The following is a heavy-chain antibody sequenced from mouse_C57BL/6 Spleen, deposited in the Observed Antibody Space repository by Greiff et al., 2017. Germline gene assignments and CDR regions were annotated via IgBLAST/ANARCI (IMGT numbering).Heavy chain of an antibody. J-gene: IGHJ3*01. V-gene: IGHV10-1*01. CDR1: GFSFNTYA. CDR3: VRREAY. CDR2: IRSKSNNYAT. Sequence: EVQVVESGGGLVQPKGSLKLSCAASGFSFNTYAMTWVRQAPGKGLEWVARIRSKSNNYATYYADSVKDRFANSRDDSESRLYLQMNNVKTEDTAMYYCVRREAYWGQGTLVTVSA.